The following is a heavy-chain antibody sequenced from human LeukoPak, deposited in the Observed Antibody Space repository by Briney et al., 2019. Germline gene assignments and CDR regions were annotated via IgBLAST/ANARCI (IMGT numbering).Heavy chain of an antibody. J-gene: IGHJ4*02. D-gene: IGHD2-15*01. CDR1: GGSISSYY. V-gene: IGHV4-4*07. CDR3: ARAPFEYCSGDICYSRHTFDY. CDR2: IYTRGST. Sequence: SETLSLTCTVSGGSISSYYWSWIRQPAGEGLEWIGRIYTRGSTDYNPSLTSRVTMSVATSKNQFSLKLSSVTAADTAVYCCARAPFEYCSGDICYSRHTFDYWGQGTLVIVSS.